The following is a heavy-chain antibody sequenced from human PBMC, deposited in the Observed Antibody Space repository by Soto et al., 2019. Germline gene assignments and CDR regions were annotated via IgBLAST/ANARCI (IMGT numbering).Heavy chain of an antibody. D-gene: IGHD4-17*01. CDR2: ISSSGSTI. CDR1: GFTFSDYY. CDR3: ARTHAHYGTPFDY. V-gene: IGHV3-11*01. J-gene: IGHJ4*02. Sequence: GGSLRLSCAASGFTFSDYYMSWIRQAPGKGLEWVSYISSSGSTIYYADSVKGRFTISRDNAKNLLYLQMNSLRAEDTAVYYCARTHAHYGTPFDYWGQGTLVTVSS.